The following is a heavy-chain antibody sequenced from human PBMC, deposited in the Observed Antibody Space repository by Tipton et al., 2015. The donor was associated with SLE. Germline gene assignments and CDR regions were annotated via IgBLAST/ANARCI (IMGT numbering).Heavy chain of an antibody. D-gene: IGHD3-10*01. V-gene: IGHV3-48*04. J-gene: IGHJ3*02. CDR2: ISWDSKSI. CDR1: GFTFSSYA. CDR3: ASGVYGSGDALDI. Sequence: SLRLSCAASGFTFSSYAITWVRQAPGKGLEWVSGISWDSKSIKYADSVKGRFTLSRDNAKNSLFLQMNSLRAEDTALYYGASGVYGSGDALDIWGQGTMVTVSS.